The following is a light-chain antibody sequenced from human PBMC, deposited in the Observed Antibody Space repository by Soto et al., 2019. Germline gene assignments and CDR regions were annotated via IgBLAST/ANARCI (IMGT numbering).Light chain of an antibody. CDR2: WAS. CDR3: QQYYSTPPT. J-gene: IGKJ1*01. V-gene: IGKV4-1*01. Sequence: DIEKTQSPDSLTVSLGERATINCKSSQSVLYSSNNRNYLAWYQQKPGQPPKLLIYWASTRESGVPDRFSGSGSETDFTLTISSLQAEDVAVYYCQQYYSTPPTFGQGTKVEIK. CDR1: QSVLYSSNNRNY.